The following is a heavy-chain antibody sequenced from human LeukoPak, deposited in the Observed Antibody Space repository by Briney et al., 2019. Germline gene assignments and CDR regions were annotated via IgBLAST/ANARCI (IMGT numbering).Heavy chain of an antibody. CDR3: ARDQWELDNYFDP. D-gene: IGHD1-7*01. CDR2: IYHSGST. V-gene: IGHV4-38-2*02. Sequence: SETLSLTCTVSGYSISSGYYWGWIRQPPGKGLEWIGSIYHSGSTYYNPSLKSRVTISVDTSKNQLSLTLNSVTAADTAVYYCARDQWELDNYFDPWGQGTLVTVSS. CDR1: GYSISSGYY. J-gene: IGHJ5*02.